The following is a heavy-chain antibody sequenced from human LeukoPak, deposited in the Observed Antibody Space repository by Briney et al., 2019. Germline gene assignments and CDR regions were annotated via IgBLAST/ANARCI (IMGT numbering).Heavy chain of an antibody. Sequence: SETLSLTCTVSGGSIGGGGYYWTWIRQHPGKGLEWIGYIYYSALTYYNPSLKSRITISVDASKNQFSLKLTSVTAADTAVYFCARGFVFLDFWGQGTLVTVSS. CDR2: IYYSALT. J-gene: IGHJ4*02. CDR3: ARGFVFLDF. CDR1: GGSIGGGGYY. D-gene: IGHD3-10*01. V-gene: IGHV4-31*03.